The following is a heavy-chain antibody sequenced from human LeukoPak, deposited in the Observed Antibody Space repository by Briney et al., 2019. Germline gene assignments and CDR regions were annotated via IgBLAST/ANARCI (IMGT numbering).Heavy chain of an antibody. CDR3: AKDSGWLRTDHYFDY. D-gene: IGHD5-24*01. J-gene: IGHJ4*02. V-gene: IGHV3-30*18. CDR1: GFTFSSYG. Sequence: PGRSLRLSCAASGFTFSSYGMHWVRQAPGKGLEWVAVISYDGSNKYYADSVKGRFTISRDNSKNTLYLQMNSLRAEDTAVYYCAKDSGWLRTDHYFDYWGQGTLVTVSS. CDR2: ISYDGSNK.